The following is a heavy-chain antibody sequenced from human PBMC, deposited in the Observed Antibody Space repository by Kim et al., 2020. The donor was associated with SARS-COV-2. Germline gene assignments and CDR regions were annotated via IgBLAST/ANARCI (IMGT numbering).Heavy chain of an antibody. D-gene: IGHD3-22*01. J-gene: IGHJ4*02. CDR3: ARGAFLTYYYDSSGYYHIKTPIKPSYYFDY. CDR2: INHSGST. CDR1: GGSFSGYY. V-gene: IGHV4-34*01. Sequence: SETLSLTCAVYGGSFSGYYWSWIRQPPGKGLEWIGEINHSGSTNYNPSLKSRVTISVDTSKNQFSLKLSSVTAADTAVYYCARGAFLTYYYDSSGYYHIKTPIKPSYYFDYWGQGTLVTVSS.